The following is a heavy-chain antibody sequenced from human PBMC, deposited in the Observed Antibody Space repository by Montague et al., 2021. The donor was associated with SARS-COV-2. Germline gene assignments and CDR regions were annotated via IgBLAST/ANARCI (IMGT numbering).Heavy chain of an antibody. CDR2: N. Sequence: NDYALSVKRRITINPDTSNNQFSLQLNSLTPEDTAVYYCARSVGASSSSWPLPPHFDYWGQGTLVTVSS. J-gene: IGHJ4*02. D-gene: IGHD6-13*01. V-gene: IGHV6-1*01. CDR3: ARSVGASSSSWPLPPHFDY.